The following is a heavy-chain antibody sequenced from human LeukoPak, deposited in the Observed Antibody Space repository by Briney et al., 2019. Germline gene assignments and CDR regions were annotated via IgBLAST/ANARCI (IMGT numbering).Heavy chain of an antibody. CDR3: ARDLTDIVVVVAATGLGGFDP. Sequence: GGSLRLSCAASGFTFSSYSMNWVRQAPGKGLEWVSSISSSNSYIYYADSVKGRFTISRDNAKNSLYLQMNSLRAEDTAVYYCARDLTDIVVVVAATGLGGFDPWGQGTLVTVSS. CDR2: ISSSNSYI. J-gene: IGHJ5*02. CDR1: GFTFSSYS. D-gene: IGHD2-15*01. V-gene: IGHV3-21*01.